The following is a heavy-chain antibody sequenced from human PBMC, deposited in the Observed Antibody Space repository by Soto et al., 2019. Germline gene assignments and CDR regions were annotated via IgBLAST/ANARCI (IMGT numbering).Heavy chain of an antibody. J-gene: IGHJ3*02. Sequence: QLQLQESGSGLVTPSQTLSLTCAVSGGSISSGGYSWNWIRQPPGKGLEWIGNIYHSGSTYYNVSLKSRVTISVDRSKNQFSLKLSSVTAADTAVYYCGRGDYANAFDIWGQGTMVTVSS. CDR3: GRGDYANAFDI. CDR1: GGSISSGGYS. V-gene: IGHV4-30-2*01. CDR2: IYHSGST. D-gene: IGHD4-17*01.